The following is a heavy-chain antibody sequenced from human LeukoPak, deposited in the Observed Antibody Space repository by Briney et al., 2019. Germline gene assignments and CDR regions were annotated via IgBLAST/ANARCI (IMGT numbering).Heavy chain of an antibody. CDR3: AKDRAQQLVLDF. D-gene: IGHD6-13*01. Sequence: GGSLRLSCAASGLTFSSHAMSWVREGSGKGLKSVSAIIGSGSSTYYADSVKGRFTISRDNSKNTLFLQMSSLRAEDTAVYYCAKDRAQQLVLDFWGQGTLVTVSS. J-gene: IGHJ4*02. CDR1: GLTFSSHA. CDR2: IIGSGSST. V-gene: IGHV3-23*01.